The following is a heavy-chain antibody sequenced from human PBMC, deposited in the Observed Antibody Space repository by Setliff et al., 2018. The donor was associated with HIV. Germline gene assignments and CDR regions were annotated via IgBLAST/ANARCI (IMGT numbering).Heavy chain of an antibody. CDR1: GYTLTTFG. V-gene: IGHV7-4-1*02. J-gene: IGHJ4*02. CDR3: ASVGSYWSTFDY. CDR2: INTETGNP. Sequence: ASVKVSCKASGYTLTTFGISWVRQARGQGLEWMGWINTETGNPMYAQGFRGRFVFSLDTSVSTAYLQITSLKTEDTAMYYCASVGSYWSTFDYWGQGALVTVSS. D-gene: IGHD1-26*01.